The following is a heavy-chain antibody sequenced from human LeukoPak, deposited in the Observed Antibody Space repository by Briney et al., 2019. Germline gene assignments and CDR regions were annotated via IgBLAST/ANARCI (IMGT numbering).Heavy chain of an antibody. D-gene: IGHD3-10*01. CDR3: AREHAYGSGSYDY. Sequence: ASVKVSCKASGYTFTGYYMHWVRQAPGQGLEWMGWINPNSGGTNYAQKLQGRVTMTTDTSTSTAYMELRSLRSDDTAVYYCAREHAYGSGSYDYWGQGTLVTVSS. V-gene: IGHV1-2*02. CDR2: INPNSGGT. J-gene: IGHJ4*02. CDR1: GYTFTGYY.